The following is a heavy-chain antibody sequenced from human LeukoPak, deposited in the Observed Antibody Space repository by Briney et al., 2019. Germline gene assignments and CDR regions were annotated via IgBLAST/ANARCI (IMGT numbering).Heavy chain of an antibody. V-gene: IGHV4-38-2*02. Sequence: PSETLSLTCTVSGYSISSGYYWGWIRQPPGKGLEWIGSIYHSGSTYYNPSLKSRVTISVDASKNQFSLKLSSVTAADTAVYYWARGGSGWYDGDDYWGQGTLVTVSS. D-gene: IGHD6-19*01. J-gene: IGHJ4*02. CDR1: GYSISSGYY. CDR2: IYHSGST. CDR3: ARGGSGWYDGDDY.